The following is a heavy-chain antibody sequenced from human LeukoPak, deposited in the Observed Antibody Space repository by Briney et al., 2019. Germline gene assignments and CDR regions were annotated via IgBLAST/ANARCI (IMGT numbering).Heavy chain of an antibody. J-gene: IGHJ4*02. D-gene: IGHD3-22*01. CDR1: GFTFSSYS. CDR2: ISSSSSYI. Sequence: GGSLRLSCAASGFTFSSYSMNWVRQAPGKGLELVSSISSSSSYIYYSDSVKGRFTISRVNAKNSLYLQMNSLRAEDTAVYYCAQPYYYDSSGYSAYWGQGTLVTVSS. CDR3: AQPYYYDSSGYSAY. V-gene: IGHV3-21*01.